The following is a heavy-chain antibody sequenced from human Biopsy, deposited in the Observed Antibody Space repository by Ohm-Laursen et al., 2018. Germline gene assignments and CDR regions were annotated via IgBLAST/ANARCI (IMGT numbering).Heavy chain of an antibody. D-gene: IGHD6-13*01. CDR3: ARVPLPGIGAAYQGRFLYGMDV. CDR1: GGSFIGYF. Sequence: SQTLSLTCAVYGGSFIGYFWSWIRHPPGKGLEWMGEIPQRGSTNYSPSLKSRVPISVATAKKQFSLGLRSVTAADTAVYYCARVPLPGIGAAYQGRFLYGMDVWGQGTTVSVSS. J-gene: IGHJ6*02. V-gene: IGHV4-34*01. CDR2: IPQRGST.